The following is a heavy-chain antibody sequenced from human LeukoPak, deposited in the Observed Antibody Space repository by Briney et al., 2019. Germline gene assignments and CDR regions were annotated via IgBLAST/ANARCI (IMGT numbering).Heavy chain of an antibody. J-gene: IGHJ3*02. CDR2: IKQDGSEK. Sequence: GGSLRLSCAASGFTFSSYWMSWVRQAPGKGLEWVANIKQDGSEKYYVDSVEGRFTISRDNAKNSLYLQMNSLRAEDTAVYYCARWDAYCSGGRCYSGDFAFDIWGQGTMVTVSS. CDR3: ARWDAYCSGGRCYSGDFAFDI. CDR1: GFTFSSYW. V-gene: IGHV3-7*01. D-gene: IGHD2-15*01.